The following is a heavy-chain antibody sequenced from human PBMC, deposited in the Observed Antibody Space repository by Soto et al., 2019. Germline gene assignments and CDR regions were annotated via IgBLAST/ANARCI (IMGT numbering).Heavy chain of an antibody. CDR2: IYSGGST. CDR3: ARDRTFNFYYGMDV. Sequence: LRLSCAASGFTVSSNYMSWVRQAPGKGLEWVSVIYSGGSTYYADSVKGRFTISRDNSKITVYLQMNSLRDEDTAIYYCARDRTFNFYYGMDVWGQGTTVTVSS. V-gene: IGHV3-53*01. CDR1: GFTVSSNY. J-gene: IGHJ6*02.